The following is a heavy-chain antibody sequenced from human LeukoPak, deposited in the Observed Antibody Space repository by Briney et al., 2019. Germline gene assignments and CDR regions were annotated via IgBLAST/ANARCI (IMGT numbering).Heavy chain of an antibody. Sequence: ASVKVSCKASGYTFTSYDINWVRQATGQGLEWMGWMNPNSGNTGYAQKFQGRVTMTRNTSISTAYMELSSLRAEDTAVYYCAKVDVSSSWYRRSSSYYFDYWGQGTLVTVSS. D-gene: IGHD6-13*01. CDR1: GYTFTSYD. CDR3: AKVDVSSSWYRRSSSYYFDY. V-gene: IGHV1-8*01. CDR2: MNPNSGNT. J-gene: IGHJ4*02.